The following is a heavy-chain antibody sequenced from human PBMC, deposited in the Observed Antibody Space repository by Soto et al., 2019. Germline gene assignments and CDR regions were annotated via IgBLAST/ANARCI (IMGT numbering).Heavy chain of an antibody. CDR3: AFGKESRYYYYGRDV. J-gene: IGHJ6*02. V-gene: IGHV3-48*01. CDR1: GLTFSSYS. Sequence: EVQLVESGGGLVQRGGSLRLSCAASGLTFSSYSMNWVRQAPGKGLEWVSYISSSSSTIYYADSVKGRFTISRDNAKNSRYLQMNGLRAEDTAVFYCAFGKESRYYYYGRDVWGQGTTVTFPS. CDR2: ISSSSSTI. D-gene: IGHD3-10*01.